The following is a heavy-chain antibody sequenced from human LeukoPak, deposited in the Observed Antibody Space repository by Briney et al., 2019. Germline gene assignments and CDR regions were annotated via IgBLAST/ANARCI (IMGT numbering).Heavy chain of an antibody. J-gene: IGHJ4*02. Sequence: SGGSLRLSCAASGFTFSSYSMNWVRQAPGKGLGWISYISSGSSTIYYADSVKGRFTISRDSAKNSLYLQMNSLRAEDTAVYYCAREGNWNDVHWGQGTLVTVSS. CDR2: ISSGSSTI. V-gene: IGHV3-48*01. CDR3: AREGNWNDVH. D-gene: IGHD1-20*01. CDR1: GFTFSSYS.